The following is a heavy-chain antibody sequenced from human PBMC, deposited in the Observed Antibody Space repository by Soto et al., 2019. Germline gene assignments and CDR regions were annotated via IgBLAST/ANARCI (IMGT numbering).Heavy chain of an antibody. CDR2: IYYSGST. CDR1: GGSISSGGYY. V-gene: IGHV4-31*03. J-gene: IGHJ6*02. D-gene: IGHD2-2*02. CDR3: ARASDCSSTSCYTASYYYYGMDV. Sequence: QVQLQESGPGLVKPSQTLSLTCTVSGGSISSGGYYWSWIRQHPGKGLEWIGYIYYSGSTYYNPSLKSRVTISVDTSKNQFSLKLSSVTAADTAVYYCARASDCSSTSCYTASYYYYGMDVWGQGTTVTVSS.